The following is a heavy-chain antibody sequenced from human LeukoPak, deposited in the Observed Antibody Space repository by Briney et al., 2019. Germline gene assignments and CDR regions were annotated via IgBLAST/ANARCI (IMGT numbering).Heavy chain of an antibody. CDR1: GYTYTGYY. CDR2: INPNSGGT. CDR3: ARDDGVSGYCSGRSCYPIDY. V-gene: IGHV1-2*02. Sequence: ASVKVSCKASGYTYTGYYMHWVRQAPGQGLEWMGWINPNSGGTNYAQKFQGRVTMTRDTSISRSNLVLSRMRSDHTAEYSFARDDGVSGYCSGRSCYPIDYWGQGTLVTVSS. J-gene: IGHJ4*02. D-gene: IGHD2-15*01.